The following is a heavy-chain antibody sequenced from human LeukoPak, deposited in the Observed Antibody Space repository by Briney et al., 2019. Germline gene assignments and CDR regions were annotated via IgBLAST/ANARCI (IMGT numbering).Heavy chain of an antibody. J-gene: IGHJ4*02. V-gene: IGHV3-53*01. Sequence: GGSLRLSCEDSGFTVSSNYMSWVHQAPGKGLEWVSVIYSGGSTYYADSVKGRFTISRDNSKNTLYLQMISLRAEDTALYYCAKGQAMASNWGQGTLVTVSP. CDR1: GFTVSSNY. D-gene: IGHD2-8*01. CDR2: IYSGGST. CDR3: AKGQAMASN.